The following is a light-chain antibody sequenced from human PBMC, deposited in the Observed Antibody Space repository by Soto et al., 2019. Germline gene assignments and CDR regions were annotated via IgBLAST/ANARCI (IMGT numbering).Light chain of an antibody. Sequence: EIVMTQSPATLSVSPGGRATLSCRASQSNMTNLAWYQQKPGQAPRLLISGASTRAAGTPARFSGSGSGTEFILTISGLQLADFAVYYCLQYNNWPPTFGRGTRLDIK. J-gene: IGKJ5*01. CDR3: LQYNNWPPT. V-gene: IGKV3D-15*01. CDR1: QSNMTN. CDR2: GAS.